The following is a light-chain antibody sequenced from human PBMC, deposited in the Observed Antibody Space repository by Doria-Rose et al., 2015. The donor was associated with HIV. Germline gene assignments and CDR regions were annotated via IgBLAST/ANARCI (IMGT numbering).Light chain of an antibody. V-gene: IGLV2-8*01. CDR1: SSDVGGYNY. CDR3: SSYAGSDWV. Sequence: GSPGQSVTISCTGTSSDVGGYNYVSWYQQHPGEAPKLMIYEVTKRPSGVPHRFSGSKSGNTASLTVSGLQAEDEADYYCSSYAGSDWVFGGG. CDR2: EVT. J-gene: IGLJ3*02.